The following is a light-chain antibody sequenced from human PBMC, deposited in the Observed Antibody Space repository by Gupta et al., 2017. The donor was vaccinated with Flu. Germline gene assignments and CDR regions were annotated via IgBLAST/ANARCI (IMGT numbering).Light chain of an antibody. CDR2: RNK. CDR1: SSNIGSNY. V-gene: IGLV1-47*01. J-gene: IGLJ3*02. Sequence: GSSSNIGSNYVFWYQQLPGTAPKLLIYRNKQRPSGVPDRFSGSKSGTSASLAIRGLRSEDEADYYCSAWDASLSGRVFGGGTKLTAL. CDR3: SAWDASLSGRV.